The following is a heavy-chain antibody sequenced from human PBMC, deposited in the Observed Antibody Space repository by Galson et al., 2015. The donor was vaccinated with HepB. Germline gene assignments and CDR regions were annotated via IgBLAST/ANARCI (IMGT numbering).Heavy chain of an antibody. CDR3: ARLRGDSSGYYCEFDY. CDR1: GYSFTNSW. CDR2: IYPGDSDT. J-gene: IGHJ4*02. Sequence: QSGAEVKKPGESLKISCRGSGYSFTNSWIGWVRQMPGKGLEWMGIIYPGDSDTRYSPSFQGPVTILADKSISTAYLQWSSLRASDTAMYYCARLRGDSSGYYCEFDYWGQGTLVTVSS. V-gene: IGHV5-51*03. D-gene: IGHD3-22*01.